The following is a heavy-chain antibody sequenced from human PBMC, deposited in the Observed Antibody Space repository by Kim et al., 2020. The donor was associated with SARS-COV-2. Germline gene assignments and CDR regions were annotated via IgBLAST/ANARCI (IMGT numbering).Heavy chain of an antibody. D-gene: IGHD2-15*01. V-gene: IGHV1-69*13. J-gene: IGHJ4*02. CDR1: GGTFSSYA. CDR3: AIQKFRDCSGGSCYTMYYFDY. Sequence: SVKVSCKASGGTFSSYAISWVRQAPGQGLEWMGGIIPIFGTANYAQKFQGRVTITADESTSTAYMELSSLRSEDTAVYYCAIQKFRDCSGGSCYTMYYFDYWGQGTLVTVSS. CDR2: IIPIFGTA.